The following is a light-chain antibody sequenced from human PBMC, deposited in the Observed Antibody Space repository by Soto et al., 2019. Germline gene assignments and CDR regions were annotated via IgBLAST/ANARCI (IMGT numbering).Light chain of an antibody. CDR3: RPYATAGR. Sequence: EIVLTQSPGTLSLSPGERATLSCRASQSVSNNYLAWYQQKPGQAPRLLIYGASNRATGIPDRFSGSGSGTDFTLTISKREPADSAVYYCRPYATAGRFAQGTKVDIK. V-gene: IGKV3-20*01. CDR2: GAS. J-gene: IGKJ1*01. CDR1: QSVSNNY.